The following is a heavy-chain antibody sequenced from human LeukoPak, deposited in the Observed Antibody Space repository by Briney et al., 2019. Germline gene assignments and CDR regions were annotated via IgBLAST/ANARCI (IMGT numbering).Heavy chain of an antibody. CDR1: GFTFSDYY. J-gene: IGHJ4*02. CDR2: ISISGSTI. Sequence: GGSLRLSCAASGFTFSDYYMSWIRQAPGEGLEWVSYISISGSTIYYADSVKGRFTISRDNAKNSLYLQMNSLRAEDTAVYYCATGYSSSWSYYFDYWGQGTLVTVSS. D-gene: IGHD6-13*01. V-gene: IGHV3-11*04. CDR3: ATGYSSSWSYYFDY.